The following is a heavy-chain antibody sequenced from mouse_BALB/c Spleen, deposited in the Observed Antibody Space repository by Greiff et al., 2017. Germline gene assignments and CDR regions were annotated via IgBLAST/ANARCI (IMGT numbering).Heavy chain of an antibody. CDR2: INSNGGST. Sequence: EVQLVESGGGLVQPGGSLTLSCAASGFTFSSYGMSWVRQTPDKRLELVATINSNGGSTYYPDSVKGRFTISRDNAKNTLYLQMSSLKSEDTAMYYCARVSSTATWYFDVWGAGTTVTVSS. CDR3: ARVSSTATWYFDV. CDR1: GFTFSSYG. J-gene: IGHJ1*01. V-gene: IGHV5-6-3*01. D-gene: IGHD1-1*01.